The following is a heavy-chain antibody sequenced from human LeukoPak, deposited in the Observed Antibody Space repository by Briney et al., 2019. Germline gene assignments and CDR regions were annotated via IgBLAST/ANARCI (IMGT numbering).Heavy chain of an antibody. J-gene: IGHJ4*02. V-gene: IGHV1-18*01. D-gene: IGHD4-17*01. Sequence: ASVTVSCKASGYTFTSYGISWVRQAPGQGLEWMGWISAYNGNTNYAQKLQGRVTMTTDTSTSTAYMELRSLRSDDTAVYYCARVLGTVTTSVPDYWGQGTLVTVSS. CDR2: ISAYNGNT. CDR1: GYTFTSYG. CDR3: ARVLGTVTTSVPDY.